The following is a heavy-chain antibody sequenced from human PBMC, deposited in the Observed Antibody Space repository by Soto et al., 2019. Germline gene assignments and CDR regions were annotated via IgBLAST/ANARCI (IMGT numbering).Heavy chain of an antibody. J-gene: IGHJ4*02. D-gene: IGHD3-22*01. CDR3: TTDPTALLSGQYYYDSSGYPIPFDY. CDR1: GFTFSNAW. Sequence: EVQLVESGGGLVKPGGSLRLSCAASGFTFSNAWMNWVRQAPGKGLEWVGRIKSKTDGGTTDYAAPVKGRFTISRDDSKNTLYLQMNSLKTEDTAVYYCTTDPTALLSGQYYYDSSGYPIPFDYGGQGTLVTVSS. V-gene: IGHV3-15*07. CDR2: IKSKTDGGTT.